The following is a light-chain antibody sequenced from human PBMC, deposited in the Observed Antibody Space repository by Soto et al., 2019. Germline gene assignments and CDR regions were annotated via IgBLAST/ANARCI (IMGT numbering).Light chain of an antibody. CDR1: SSDVGGYDY. V-gene: IGLV2-14*01. CDR3: SAYTARSTLV. J-gene: IGLJ3*02. CDR2: EVR. Sequence: ALTHPASVSGSPGQSITISCTGTSSDVGGYDYVSWYQQHPGTAPKLIIYEVRNRPSGISSRFSGSRSGNTASLTISGLQSEDEGDYYCSAYTARSTLVFGGGTK.